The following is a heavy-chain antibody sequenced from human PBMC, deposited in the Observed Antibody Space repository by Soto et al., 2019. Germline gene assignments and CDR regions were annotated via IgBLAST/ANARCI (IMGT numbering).Heavy chain of an antibody. V-gene: IGHV5-51*01. J-gene: IGHJ6*02. Sequence: PGESQKISCKGSGYSFTSYGIGWVRQMPGKGLEWMGIIYPGDSDTRYSPSFQGQVTISADKSISTAYLQWSSLKASDTAMYYCARRGYCSGGSCLDYYYYYGMDVWGQGTTVTVSS. CDR1: GYSFTSYG. D-gene: IGHD2-15*01. CDR2: IYPGDSDT. CDR3: ARRGYCSGGSCLDYYYYYGMDV.